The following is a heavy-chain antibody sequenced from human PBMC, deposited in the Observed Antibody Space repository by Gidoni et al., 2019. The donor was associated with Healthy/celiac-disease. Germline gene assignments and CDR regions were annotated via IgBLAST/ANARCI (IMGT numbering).Heavy chain of an antibody. D-gene: IGHD2-2*01. V-gene: IGHV1-69*01. CDR1: GGTFSSYA. Sequence: QVQLVQSGAEVKKPGSSVKVSCKASGGTFSSYAISWVRQAPGQGLEWMGGIIPIFGTANYAQKCQGRVTITADESTSTAYMELSSLRSEDTAVYYCARRAGYCSSTSCSDYYYYGMDVWGQGTTVTVSS. CDR2: IIPIFGTA. CDR3: ARRAGYCSSTSCSDYYYYGMDV. J-gene: IGHJ6*02.